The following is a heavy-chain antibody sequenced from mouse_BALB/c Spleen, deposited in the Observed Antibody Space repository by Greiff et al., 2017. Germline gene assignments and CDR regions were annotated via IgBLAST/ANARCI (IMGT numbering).Heavy chain of an antibody. V-gene: IGHV1S81*02. CDR1: GYTFTSYY. J-gene: IGHJ1*01. CDR2: INPSNGGT. CDR3: TRPPHYDGSGWGYFDD. Sequence: QVQLQQPGAELVKPGASVKLSCKASGYTFTSYYMSWVKQRPGQGLEWIGVINPSNGGTNFNEKFKSKATLTVDKSSSTAYMQLSSLTSEDSAVYYCTRPPHYDGSGWGYFDDWGAGTAVTVSA. D-gene: IGHD1-1*01.